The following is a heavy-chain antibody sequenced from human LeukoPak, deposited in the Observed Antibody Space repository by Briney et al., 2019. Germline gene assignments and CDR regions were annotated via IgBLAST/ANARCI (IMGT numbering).Heavy chain of an antibody. CDR2: IYTSGST. J-gene: IGHJ3*02. V-gene: IGHV4-61*02. Sequence: SETLSLTCTVSGGSISSGSYYWSWIRQPAGKGLEWIGRIYTSGSTNYNPSLKSRVTMSVDTSKNQFSLKLSSVTAADTAVYYCARDVTDAFDIWGQGTMVTVSS. D-gene: IGHD2-21*02. CDR1: GGSISSGSYY. CDR3: ARDVTDAFDI.